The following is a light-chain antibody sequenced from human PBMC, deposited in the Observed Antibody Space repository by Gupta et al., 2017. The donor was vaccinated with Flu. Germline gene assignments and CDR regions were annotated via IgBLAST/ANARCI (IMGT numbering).Light chain of an antibody. CDR2: GAS. Sequence: EVVLTQSPGTLSLSPGERATLSCRASQSVSSNYLAWYQQKPGQAPRLLIYGASSRATGVPDRFSGSGSGTEFTLTISRLEPEDFAVYYCQHSSSSSFTFGRGTKVEIK. J-gene: IGKJ4*01. CDR1: QSVSSNY. V-gene: IGKV3-20*01. CDR3: QHSSSSSFT.